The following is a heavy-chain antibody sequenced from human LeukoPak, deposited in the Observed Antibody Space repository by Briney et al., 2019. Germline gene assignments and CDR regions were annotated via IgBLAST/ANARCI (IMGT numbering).Heavy chain of an antibody. V-gene: IGHV1-69*13. J-gene: IGHJ4*02. CDR3: ARGSNLGAGGVGY. D-gene: IGHD1-26*01. CDR2: TIPIFGTA. Sequence: ASVKVSCKASGGTFSSYAISWVRQAPGQGLEWMGGTIPIFGTANYAQKFQGRVTITADESTSTAYMELSSLRSEDTAVYYCARGSNLGAGGVGYWGQGTLVAVSS. CDR1: GGTFSSYA.